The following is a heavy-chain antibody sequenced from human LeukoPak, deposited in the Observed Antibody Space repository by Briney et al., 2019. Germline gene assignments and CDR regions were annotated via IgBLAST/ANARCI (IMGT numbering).Heavy chain of an antibody. V-gene: IGHV4-34*01. CDR2: INHSGST. CDR3: ARVLTMVRGVIWFDY. J-gene: IGHJ4*02. CDR1: GVSFSGYY. Sequence: SETLSLTCAVYGVSFSGYYWSWIRQPPGKGLEWIGEINHSGSTNYNPSLKSRVTISVDTSKNQFSLKLSSVTAADTAVYYCARVLTMVRGVIWFDYWGQGTLVTVSS. D-gene: IGHD3-10*01.